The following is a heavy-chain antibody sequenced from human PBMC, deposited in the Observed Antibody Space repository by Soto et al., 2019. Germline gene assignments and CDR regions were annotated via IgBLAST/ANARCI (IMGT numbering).Heavy chain of an antibody. J-gene: IGHJ4*02. V-gene: IGHV3-11*01. CDR1: GFSFSDYY. Sequence: QVQLVESGGGLVKPGGSLRLSCAASGFSFSDYYMTWIRQAPGKGLEWVSYISSRSGTIYYADSVKGRFTLSRDNAKNSLYLQMNSLRAEDTADYYCAREVDTALVGSPHYFDYWGQGTLVTVSS. CDR3: AREVDTALVGSPHYFDY. D-gene: IGHD5-18*01. CDR2: ISSRSGTI.